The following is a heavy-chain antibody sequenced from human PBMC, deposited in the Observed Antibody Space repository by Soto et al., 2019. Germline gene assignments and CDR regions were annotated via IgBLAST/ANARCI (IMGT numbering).Heavy chain of an antibody. CDR2: ISTYNGNT. CDR3: ARDKDYYDSRVWFPSCDD. CDR1: DYTFTSYG. D-gene: IGHD3-22*01. V-gene: IGHV1-18*01. Sequence: QVQLVQSGAEVKKPGASVKVSCKASDYTFTSYGISWVRQAPGQGLEWMGWISTYNGNTNYAQKLQGRVTMTSDTATSRACMELRSLRSDDRAVYYCARDKDYYDSRVWFPSCDDWGQGTLVTVSS. J-gene: IGHJ4*02.